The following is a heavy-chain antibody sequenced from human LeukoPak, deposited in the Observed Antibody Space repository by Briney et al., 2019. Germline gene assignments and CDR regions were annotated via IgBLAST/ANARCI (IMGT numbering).Heavy chain of an antibody. CDR3: ARGLRSVTWERELMSYQFYGMDV. CDR2: ITHSVAT. J-gene: IGHJ6*02. CDR1: GESFNDYY. V-gene: IGHV4-34*01. Sequence: SQTLSLTCAVSGESFNDYYWIWIRQLPGKGLEWIGEITHSVATNYNPSLKNRVTFSIDTSRRQFSLRLRSLTAADTGVFYCARGLRSVTWERELMSYQFYGMDVWGQGTTVSVSS. D-gene: IGHD1-7*01.